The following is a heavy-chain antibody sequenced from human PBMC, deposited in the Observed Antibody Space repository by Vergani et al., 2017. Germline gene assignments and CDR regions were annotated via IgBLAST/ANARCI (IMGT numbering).Heavy chain of an antibody. CDR3: ASYPYFDPPFYYYGMDV. J-gene: IGHJ6*02. CDR2: INPNSGGT. D-gene: IGHD3-9*01. V-gene: IGHV1-2*02. CDR1: GYTFTGYY. Sequence: QVQLVQSGAEVKKPGASVKVSCKASGYTFTGYYMHWVRQAPGQGLEWMGWINPNSGGTNYAQKFQGRVTMTRDTSISTAYMELSRLRSDDTAVYYCASYPYFDPPFYYYGMDVWGQGTTVTVSS.